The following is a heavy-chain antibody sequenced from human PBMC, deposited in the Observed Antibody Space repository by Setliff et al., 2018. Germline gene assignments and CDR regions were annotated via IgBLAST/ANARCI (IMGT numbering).Heavy chain of an antibody. D-gene: IGHD3-3*01. Sequence: KTSETLSLTCSVSGGLIYDHWWTWVRQPAGEEFQWIGRVYSDGDTEYNPSLKSRVTISVDTSNNQFSLHLTSVTAADTARYFCARERQGGFLEWSPLDPWGQGILVTVSS. CDR1: GGLIYDHW. V-gene: IGHV4-4*07. CDR2: VYSDGDT. CDR3: ARERQGGFLEWSPLDP. J-gene: IGHJ5*02.